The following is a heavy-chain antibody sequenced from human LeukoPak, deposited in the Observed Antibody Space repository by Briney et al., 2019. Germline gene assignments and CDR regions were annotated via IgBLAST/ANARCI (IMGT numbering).Heavy chain of an antibody. V-gene: IGHV4-31*03. CDR1: GGSISSGGYY. J-gene: IGHJ3*02. CDR2: IYSSGST. D-gene: IGHD2-21*02. CDR3: ARECGVDCSYDGDAFDI. Sequence: KSSETLSLTCSVSGGSISSGGYYWIWIRQHPGKGLEWIGYIYSSGSTYYNPSLKSRITISVDTSKNQFSLKLSSVTAADTAVYYRARECGVDCSYDGDAFDIWGQGTMVTVSS.